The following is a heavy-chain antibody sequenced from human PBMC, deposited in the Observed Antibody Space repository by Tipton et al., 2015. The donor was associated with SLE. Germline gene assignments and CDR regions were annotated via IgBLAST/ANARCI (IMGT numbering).Heavy chain of an antibody. CDR3: ARCSESYYDY. CDR2: LYTTGST. J-gene: IGHJ4*02. Sequence: TLSLTCTVSGGSITTGSYYWSWIRQPAGKGLVWIGRLYTTGSTYYNTSLKSRVTMSVDTSKNQFSLKLTTVTAADTAVYYCARCSESYYDYRGQGTLVTVSS. CDR1: GGSITTGSYY. V-gene: IGHV4-61*02. D-gene: IGHD6-19*01.